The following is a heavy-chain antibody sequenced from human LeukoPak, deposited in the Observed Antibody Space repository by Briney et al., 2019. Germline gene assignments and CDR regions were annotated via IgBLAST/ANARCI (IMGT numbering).Heavy chain of an antibody. CDR2: ISGSGGST. J-gene: IGHJ6*03. V-gene: IGHV3-23*01. D-gene: IGHD6-13*01. CDR3: AKDRVPAAGILNYYYMDV. CDR1: GFTFSNYG. Sequence: GGTLRLSCAASGFTFSNYGMSWVRQAPGKGLEWVSVISGSGGSTYYADSVKGRFTISSDNSKNTLYLQMNSLRPEDTAVYYCAKDRVPAAGILNYYYMDVWGKGTTVAISS.